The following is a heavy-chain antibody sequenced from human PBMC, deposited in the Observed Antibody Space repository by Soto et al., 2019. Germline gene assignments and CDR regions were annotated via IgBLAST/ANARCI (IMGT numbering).Heavy chain of an antibody. J-gene: IGHJ4*02. CDR3: ARVGGYSYGGVDY. D-gene: IGHD5-18*01. V-gene: IGHV1-46*01. CDR1: GYTFTSYY. CDR2: INPSGGST. Sequence: QVQLVQSGAEVKKPGASVKVSCKASGYTFTSYYMHWVRQAPGQGLEWMGIINPSGGSTTYAQKFRGRATLTRDTSTRTVYMELSSLRSEDAAVYSCARVGGYSYGGVDYWGQGTVVTVSS.